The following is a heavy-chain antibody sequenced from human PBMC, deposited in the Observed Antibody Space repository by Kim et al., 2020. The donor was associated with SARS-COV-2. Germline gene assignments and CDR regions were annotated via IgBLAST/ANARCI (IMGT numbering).Heavy chain of an antibody. CDR3: AREPVYYYDSSGYSVFNWFDP. J-gene: IGHJ5*02. Sequence: GGSLRLSCAASGFTFSSYWRHWVRQAPGKGLVWVSRINSDGSSTSYADSVKGRFTISRDNAKNTLYLQMNSLRAEDTAVYYCAREPVYYYDSSGYSVFNWFDPWGQGTLVTVSP. CDR1: GFTFSSYW. D-gene: IGHD3-22*01. V-gene: IGHV3-74*01. CDR2: INSDGSST.